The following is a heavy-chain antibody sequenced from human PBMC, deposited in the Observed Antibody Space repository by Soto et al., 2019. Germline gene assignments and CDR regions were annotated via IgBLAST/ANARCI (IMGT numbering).Heavy chain of an antibody. V-gene: IGHV4-59*08. CDR2: IYYSGST. CDR1: GGSISSYY. CDR3: ARITGRHLDY. Sequence: SETLSLTCTVSGGSISSYYWSWIRQPPGKGLEWIGYIYYSGSTNYNPSLKSRVTISVDTSKNQFSLTLYSVTAADTAVYYCARITGRHLDYWGQGILVTVYS. J-gene: IGHJ4*02. D-gene: IGHD1-20*01.